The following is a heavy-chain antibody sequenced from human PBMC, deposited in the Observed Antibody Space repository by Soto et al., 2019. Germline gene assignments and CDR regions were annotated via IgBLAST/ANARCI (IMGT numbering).Heavy chain of an antibody. V-gene: IGHV1-18*01. Sequence: GXAVKDSFKSSGYTFPRYGISWVRQAPGQGVEGMGWIRAYNGNTNYEQKLQGRVTMTTDTSTSTAYMELRSLRYEDTVVYYCATLNYAYYDSSGYFPVDGAFDIWGQGTMVTV. J-gene: IGHJ3*02. CDR1: GYTFPRYG. CDR3: ATLNYAYYDSSGYFPVDGAFDI. CDR2: IRAYNGNT. D-gene: IGHD3-22*01.